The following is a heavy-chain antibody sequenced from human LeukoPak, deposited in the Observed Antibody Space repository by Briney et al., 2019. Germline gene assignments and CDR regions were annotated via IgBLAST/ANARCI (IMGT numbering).Heavy chain of an antibody. CDR3: ARNGTSGYFDY. Sequence: SETLSLTCAVSGYSISSAYYWGWIRQPPGKGLEWIGSIYHSGSTHYNPSLKSRVTISVDTSKNQFSLKLSSVTAAGTAVYYCARNGTSGYFDYWGQGTLVTVSS. CDR1: GYSISSAYY. J-gene: IGHJ4*02. CDR2: IYHSGST. V-gene: IGHV4-38-2*01. D-gene: IGHD2-2*01.